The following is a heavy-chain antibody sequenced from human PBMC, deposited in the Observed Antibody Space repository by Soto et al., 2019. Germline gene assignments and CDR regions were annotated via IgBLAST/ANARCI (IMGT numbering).Heavy chain of an antibody. Sequence: GGSLRLSCAASGFAFSGFGMHWVRQAPGRGLEWVAVIWYDGSNKFYADSVKGRFTISRDNSKNTLFLQMNSLRAEDAAVYYCARTPPPVFSSNIDCWGQGTLVTVSS. V-gene: IGHV3-33*01. J-gene: IGHJ4*02. CDR3: ARTPPPVFSSNIDC. CDR2: IWYDGSNK. CDR1: GFAFSGFG. D-gene: IGHD3-3*01.